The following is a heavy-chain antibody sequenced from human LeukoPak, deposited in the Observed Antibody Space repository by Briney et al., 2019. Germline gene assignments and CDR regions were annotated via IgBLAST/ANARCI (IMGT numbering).Heavy chain of an antibody. D-gene: IGHD5-18*01. J-gene: IGHJ4*02. CDR2: SSGDGGST. CDR1: GFTFDDYA. Sequence: GGSLRLSCAASGFTFDDYAMHWVRHAPGKGLEWVSLSSGDGGSTYYADSVKGRFTISRDNSKNSLYLQMSSLRTEDTALYYCANGDTAMVTGDYWGQGTLVTVSS. CDR3: ANGDTAMVTGDY. V-gene: IGHV3-43*02.